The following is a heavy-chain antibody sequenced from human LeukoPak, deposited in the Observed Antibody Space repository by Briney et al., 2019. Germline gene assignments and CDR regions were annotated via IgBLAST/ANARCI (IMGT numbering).Heavy chain of an antibody. CDR2: INHSGST. CDR3: AGHDGWFGESYIDY. J-gene: IGHJ4*02. CDR1: GGSFSGYH. Sequence: SETLSLTCAVYGGSFSGYHWSWIRQPPGKGLEWIGEINHSGSTNYNPSLKSRVTISVDTSKNQFSLKLSSVTAADTAVYYCAGHDGWFGESYIDYWGQGTLVTVSS. V-gene: IGHV4-34*01. D-gene: IGHD3-10*01.